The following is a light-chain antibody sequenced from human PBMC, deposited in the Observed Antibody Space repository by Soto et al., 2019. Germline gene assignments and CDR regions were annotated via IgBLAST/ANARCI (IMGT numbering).Light chain of an antibody. V-gene: IGKV1-39*01. Sequence: DIQMTQSPSSLSTSVGDRVTITCRASQYINNYLNWYQQKPGKAPKLLIFAADNLQSGVPSRFSGSGSGTGLTLTISSLQPADFATYYCQQSYSTPPYPFGQGTELDMK. CDR3: QQSYSTPPYP. CDR1: QYINNY. CDR2: AAD. J-gene: IGKJ2*01.